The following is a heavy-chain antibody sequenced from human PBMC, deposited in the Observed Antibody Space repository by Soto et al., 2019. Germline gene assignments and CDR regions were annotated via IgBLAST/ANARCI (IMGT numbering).Heavy chain of an antibody. CDR3: ARRWGYAIDY. D-gene: IGHD2-8*01. V-gene: IGHV4-59*08. CDR2: IYYSGST. CDR1: GGSISSYY. Sequence: QVRLQESGPGLVKPSETLSLTCTVSGGSISSYYWSWIRQPPGKGLEWIGYIYYSGSTNYNPSLKSRVTISVDTSKNQFSLKLSSVTAADTAVYCCARRWGYAIDYWGQGTLVTVSS. J-gene: IGHJ4*02.